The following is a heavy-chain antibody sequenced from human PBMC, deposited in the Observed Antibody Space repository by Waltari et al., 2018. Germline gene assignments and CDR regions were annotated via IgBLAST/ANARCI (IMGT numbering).Heavy chain of an antibody. CDR3: ARVPYPYCSSTSCSRWYYMDV. CDR1: GGSISSYY. V-gene: IGHV4-4*07. Sequence: QVQLQESGPGLVKPSETLSLTCTVSGGSISSYYWSWIRQPAGKGLEWIGRIYTSGSTNHNPSLKSRVTMSVDTSKNQFSLKLSSVTAADTAVYYCARVPYPYCSSTSCSRWYYMDVWGKGTTVTVSS. J-gene: IGHJ6*03. CDR2: IYTSGST. D-gene: IGHD2-2*01.